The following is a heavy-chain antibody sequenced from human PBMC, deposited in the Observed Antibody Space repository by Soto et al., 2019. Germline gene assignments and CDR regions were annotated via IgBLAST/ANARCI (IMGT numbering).Heavy chain of an antibody. D-gene: IGHD3-9*01. J-gene: IGHJ4*02. CDR3: ARLEGLATISYYFDY. CDR2: IYYSGST. CDR1: GGSVSSSNYY. Sequence: QLQLQESGPGLVKPSETLSLTCTVSGGSVSSSNYYWGWIRQSPGKGREWIGSIYYSGSTYYNPSLESRVTISVDKSKNQFSLKVISVTAADTAVYYCARLEGLATISYYFDYWGQGTLVTVSS. V-gene: IGHV4-39*01.